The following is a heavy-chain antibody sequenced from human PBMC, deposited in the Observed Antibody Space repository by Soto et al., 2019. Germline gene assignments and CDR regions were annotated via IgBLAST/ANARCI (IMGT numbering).Heavy chain of an antibody. D-gene: IGHD4-17*01. CDR3: ARVATVSD. CDR1: GFIFSSYW. J-gene: IGHJ4*02. Sequence: EVQLVESGGGLVQPGGSLRLSCAASGFIFSSYWMHWVRQAPGKGLVWVSRTNNDGSSTNYADSVKGRFTVSRDNAKNTLYLQMNSLRAEDTAVYYCARVATVSDWDQGTLVTVSS. V-gene: IGHV3-74*01. CDR2: TNNDGSST.